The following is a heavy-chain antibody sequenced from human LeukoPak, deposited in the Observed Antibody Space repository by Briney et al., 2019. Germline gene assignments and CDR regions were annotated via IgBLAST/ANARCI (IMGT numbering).Heavy chain of an antibody. J-gene: IGHJ4*02. CDR2: INHSGST. CDR1: GGSFSGYY. V-gene: IGHV4-34*01. CDR3: ARHPRSEGSGSLFDH. Sequence: SETLSLTCAVYGGSFSGYYWSWIRQPPGKGLEWIGEINHSGSTNYNPSLKSRVTISVDTSKNQFSLKLSSVTAADTAVYYCARHPRSEGSGSLFDHWGQGTLVTVSS. D-gene: IGHD3-10*01.